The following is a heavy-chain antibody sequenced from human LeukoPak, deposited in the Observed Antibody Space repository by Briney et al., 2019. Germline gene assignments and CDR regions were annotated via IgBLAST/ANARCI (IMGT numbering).Heavy chain of an antibody. V-gene: IGHV4-59*01. D-gene: IGHD1-26*01. J-gene: IGHJ3*02. Sequence: SSETLSLTCTVSGVSISIYYWSWIRQPPGKGLEWIGYFYYTGNTNYNPSLKSRVSISLDTSNKQSSLKLTSVTAADPAVNYCSGESGCYYGEDALDIRGEGGIVAVSS. CDR1: GVSISIYY. CDR3: SGESGCYYGEDALDI. CDR2: FYYTGNT.